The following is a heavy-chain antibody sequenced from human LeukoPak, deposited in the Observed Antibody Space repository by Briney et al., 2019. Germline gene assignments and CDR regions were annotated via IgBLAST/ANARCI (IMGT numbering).Heavy chain of an antibody. CDR2: IYHSGST. Sequence: SETLSLTCAVSDYSISSGYYWGWIRQPPGKGLEWIGSIYHSGSTYYNPSLKSRVTISVDTSKDQFSLKLSSVTAADTAVYYCARDSRGYDYGFDYWGQGTLVTVSS. CDR3: ARDSRGYDYGFDY. D-gene: IGHD5-12*01. V-gene: IGHV4-38-2*02. J-gene: IGHJ4*02. CDR1: DYSISSGYY.